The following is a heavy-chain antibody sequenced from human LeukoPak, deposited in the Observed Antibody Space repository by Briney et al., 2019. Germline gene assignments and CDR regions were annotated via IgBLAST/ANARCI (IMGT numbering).Heavy chain of an antibody. CDR3: ARGKVYDYVWGSYRSPAGFDP. CDR1: GFTFSSYE. V-gene: IGHV3-48*03. CDR2: ISSSGSTI. J-gene: IGHJ5*02. Sequence: GGSLRLFCAASGFTFSSYEMNWVRQAPGKGLEWVSYISSSGSTIYYADSVKGRFTISRDNAKNSLYLQMNSLRAEDTAVYYCARGKVYDYVWGSYRSPAGFDPWGQGTLVTVSS. D-gene: IGHD3-16*02.